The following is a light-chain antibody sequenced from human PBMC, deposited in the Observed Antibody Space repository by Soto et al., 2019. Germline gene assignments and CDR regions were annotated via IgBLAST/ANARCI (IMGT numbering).Light chain of an antibody. Sequence: DIELTQSPSTLPASVGDRVTITCRASQSISVWLAWYQQKGGKAPNLLIYKASRLESGVPSRFSGSGSETEFTLTISGLEPGDSAPYYCQQYNSYPPTFGRGTKVDIK. CDR3: QQYNSYPPT. V-gene: IGKV1-5*03. CDR1: QSISVW. CDR2: KAS. J-gene: IGKJ1*01.